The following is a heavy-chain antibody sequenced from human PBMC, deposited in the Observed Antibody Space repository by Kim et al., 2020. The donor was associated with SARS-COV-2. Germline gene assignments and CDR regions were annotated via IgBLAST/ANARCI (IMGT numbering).Heavy chain of an antibody. J-gene: IGHJ5*02. Sequence: PSLRSRVTISVDTSKNQFSLKLTSVTAVDTAVYYCVGCTSGVCYSHNWFDPWGQGTLVTVSS. CDR3: VGCTSGVCYSHNWFDP. V-gene: IGHV4-39*01. D-gene: IGHD2-8*01.